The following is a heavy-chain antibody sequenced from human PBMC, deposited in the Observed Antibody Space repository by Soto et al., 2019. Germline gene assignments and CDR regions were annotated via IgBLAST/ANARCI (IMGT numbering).Heavy chain of an antibody. CDR1: GFTFSSYA. D-gene: IGHD2-2*01. Sequence: EVQLLESGGGLVQPGGSLRLSCAASGFTFSSYAMSWVRQAPGKGLEWVSAISGSGGSTYYADSVKGRFTISRDNSKETLYLQMNGRRAEDTAVYYCERQLLWDYFDYWGQGTLVTVSS. J-gene: IGHJ4*02. V-gene: IGHV3-23*01. CDR3: ERQLLWDYFDY. CDR2: ISGSGGST.